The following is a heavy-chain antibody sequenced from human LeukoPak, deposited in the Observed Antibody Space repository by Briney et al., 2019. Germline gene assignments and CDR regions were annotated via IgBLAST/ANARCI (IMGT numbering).Heavy chain of an antibody. CDR2: INPNSGGT. V-gene: IGHV1-2*02. CDR3: ARESSSSSLRYMDV. CDR1: GYTFTGYY. Sequence: ASVKVSCKASGYTFTGYYMHWVRQAPGQGLEWMGWINPNSGGTNYAQKFQGRVTMTRDMSTSTVYMELSSLRSEDTAVYYCARESSSSSLRYMDVWGKGTTVTVSS. J-gene: IGHJ6*03. D-gene: IGHD6-6*01.